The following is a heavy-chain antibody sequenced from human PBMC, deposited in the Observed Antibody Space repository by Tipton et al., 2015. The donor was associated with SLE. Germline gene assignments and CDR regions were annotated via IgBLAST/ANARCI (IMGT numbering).Heavy chain of an antibody. J-gene: IGHJ4*02. V-gene: IGHV4-59*09. D-gene: IGHD5-12*01. CDR2: T. CDR3: ARGGIGGYDSFDY. Sequence: THYNPSLTSRVTISLDTSKSLFSLRLSSVTAADTAVYYCARGGIGGYDSFDYWGQGTLVTVSS.